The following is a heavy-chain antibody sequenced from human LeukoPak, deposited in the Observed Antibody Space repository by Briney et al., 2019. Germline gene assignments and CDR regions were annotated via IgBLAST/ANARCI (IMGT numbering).Heavy chain of an antibody. Sequence: PGGSLRLSCAASGFTFSSYAMSWVRQAPGKGLEWVSAISGSGGSTYYADSVKGRFTISRDNSENTLYLQMNSLRAEDTAVYYCAKLRPPMIVVADYGMDVWGQGTTVTVSS. CDR2: ISGSGGST. D-gene: IGHD3-22*01. V-gene: IGHV3-23*01. J-gene: IGHJ6*02. CDR3: AKLRPPMIVVADYGMDV. CDR1: GFTFSSYA.